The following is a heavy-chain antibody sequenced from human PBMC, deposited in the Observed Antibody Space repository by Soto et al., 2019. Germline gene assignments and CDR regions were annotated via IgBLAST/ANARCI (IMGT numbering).Heavy chain of an antibody. V-gene: IGHV2-5*02. Sequence: QITLKESGPTLVKPTQTLTLTCTFSGFSLSTSGVGVGWIRQPPGKALEWLALIFWDDDKRYSPSLKSRLTITKDTSKKQVVLTMSHMEPVDTATYYCAHRDYDSYRRSFDYWGQGTLVTGSS. CDR1: GFSLSTSGVG. D-gene: IGHD3-16*01. J-gene: IGHJ4*02. CDR3: AHRDYDSYRRSFDY. CDR2: IFWDDDK.